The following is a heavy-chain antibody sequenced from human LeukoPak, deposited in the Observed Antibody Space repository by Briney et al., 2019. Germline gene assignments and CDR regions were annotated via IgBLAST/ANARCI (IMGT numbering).Heavy chain of an antibody. D-gene: IGHD1-1*01. CDR3: ARDPGTTGRRGNWFDP. J-gene: IGHJ5*02. V-gene: IGHV3-30-3*01. CDR1: GLTLSSYA. CDR2: ISYDGSNK. Sequence: GRPLRLSCEVSGLTLSSYAMHWVRQAPGKGLEWVAVISYDGSNKYYADSVKGRFTISRDNSENTLDLQMNGLRAEDTAVYYCARDPGTTGRRGNWFDPWGQGTLVTVSS.